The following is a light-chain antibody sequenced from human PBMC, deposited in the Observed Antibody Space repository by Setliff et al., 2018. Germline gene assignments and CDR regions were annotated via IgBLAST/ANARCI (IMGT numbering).Light chain of an antibody. CDR2: DVS. V-gene: IGLV2-14*03. Sequence: QSVLTQPASVSGSPGQSVTISCTGTSSDIGGYNYVSWYQQHPGKAPKLMIYDVSIRPSGVSTRFSGSKSANTASLTISGLQAEDEADYYCVSYTNSATLVFGGGTQLTVL. J-gene: IGLJ2*01. CDR3: VSYTNSATLV. CDR1: SSDIGGYNY.